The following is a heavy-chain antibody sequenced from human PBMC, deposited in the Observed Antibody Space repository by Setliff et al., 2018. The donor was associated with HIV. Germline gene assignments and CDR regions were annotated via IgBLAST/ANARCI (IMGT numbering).Heavy chain of an antibody. Sequence: GGSLRLSCAVSGFTFSTYAMSWVRQAPGKGLEWVSTISAGGGSTYYADSVKGRFTISRDNSKNTLYLQMNSLRAEDTAVYYCTRGHSGSYFEYYYYYHGMDVWGQGTTVTVSS. CDR3: TRGHSGSYFEYYYYYHGMDV. CDR1: GFTFSTYA. V-gene: IGHV3-23*01. CDR2: ISAGGGST. J-gene: IGHJ6*02. D-gene: IGHD1-26*01.